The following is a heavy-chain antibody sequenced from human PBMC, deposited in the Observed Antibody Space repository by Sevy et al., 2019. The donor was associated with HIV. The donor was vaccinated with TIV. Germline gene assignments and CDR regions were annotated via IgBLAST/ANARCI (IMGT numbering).Heavy chain of an antibody. V-gene: IGHV3-15*01. CDR2: IKSETEGATR. J-gene: IGHJ4*01. CDR3: AAGVGTSDFDH. D-gene: IGHD1-26*01. Sequence: GGSLRLSCAASGFNFANAWMSWVRQPPGRGLEWVGRIKSETEGATRDFAAPVKGRFVISRDDSRNTLYLQMDNLKIEDTGVYYYAAGVGTSDFDHWGHGILVTVSS. CDR1: GFNFANAW.